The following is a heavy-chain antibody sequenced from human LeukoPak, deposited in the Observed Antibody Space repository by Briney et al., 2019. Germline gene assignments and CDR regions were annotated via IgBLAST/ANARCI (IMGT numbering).Heavy chain of an antibody. CDR3: ATKGEGMDV. Sequence: GGSLRLSCGASGFTFSAYAMSWVRQAPGKGLEWVSGIGSSGGSTYYADSVKGRLTISGDNSKNTLYLQMNSLRAEDAAVYYCATKGEGMDVWGKGTTVTVSS. V-gene: IGHV3-23*01. CDR2: IGSSGGST. J-gene: IGHJ6*04. CDR1: GFTFSAYA.